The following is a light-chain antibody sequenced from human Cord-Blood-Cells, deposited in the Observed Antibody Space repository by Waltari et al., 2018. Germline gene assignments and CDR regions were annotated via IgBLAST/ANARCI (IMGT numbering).Light chain of an antibody. CDR3: QVWDSSTNYV. Sequence: SYELPQPLSMSVALGQTARIHCGGNTLGSKTLHWYQENPGQAPVLVIYRDSNRPSGIPERFSGSNSGNTATLTISRAQAGDEADYYCQVWDSSTNYVFGTGTKVTVL. CDR2: RDS. V-gene: IGLV3-9*01. J-gene: IGLJ1*01. CDR1: TLGSKT.